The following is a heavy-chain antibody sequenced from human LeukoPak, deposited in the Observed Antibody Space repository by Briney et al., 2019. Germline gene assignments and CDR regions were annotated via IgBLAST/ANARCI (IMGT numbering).Heavy chain of an antibody. D-gene: IGHD2-8*01. V-gene: IGHV1-8*01. Sequence: ASVKVSCKASGYTFTSYDINWVRQATGQGLEWMGWMNPNSGNTGYAQKFQGRVTMTMNTSISTAYMELSSLRSEDTAVYYCARGLGCTNGVCYNYWGQGTLVTVSS. CDR1: GYTFTSYD. CDR3: ARGLGCTNGVCYNY. J-gene: IGHJ4*02. CDR2: MNPNSGNT.